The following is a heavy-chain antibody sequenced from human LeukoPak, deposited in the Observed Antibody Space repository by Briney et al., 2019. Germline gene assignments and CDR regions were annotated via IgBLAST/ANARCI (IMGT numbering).Heavy chain of an antibody. D-gene: IGHD3-10*01. J-gene: IGHJ3*02. V-gene: IGHV1-2*06. CDR1: GYIFTCYY. Sequence: ASVKVSCRAPGYIFTCYYMHWVRHAPGQGLEWMGRINPNSGDTNNAQKFQGRVTMTRDTSISTAYMELSRLRSDDTAVYYCARGLPGGFDIWGQGTMVTVSS. CDR2: INPNSGDT. CDR3: ARGLPGGFDI.